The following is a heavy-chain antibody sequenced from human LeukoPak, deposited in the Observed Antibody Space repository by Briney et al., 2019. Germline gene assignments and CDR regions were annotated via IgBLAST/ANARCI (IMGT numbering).Heavy chain of an antibody. CDR1: GYIFNNFD. V-gene: IGHV7-4-1*02. J-gene: IGHJ4*02. D-gene: IGHD6-19*01. CDR3: ASYSTHSSGWYDADY. CDR2: INTNTGNP. Sequence: GASVKVSCKASGYIFNNFDINWVRQAPGQGLEWMGWINTNTGNPTYAQGFTGRFVFSLDTSVSTAYLQISSLKAEDTAVYYCASYSTHSSGWYDADYWGQGTLVTVSS.